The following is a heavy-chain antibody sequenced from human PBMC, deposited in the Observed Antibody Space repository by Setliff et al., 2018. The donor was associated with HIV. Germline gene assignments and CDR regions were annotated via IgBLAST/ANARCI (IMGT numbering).Heavy chain of an antibody. CDR3: ARTRSGGSSVYYYYYMDV. Sequence: ASVKVSCKASGYTFTGHYLHWVRQAPGQGLEWLGWVNPNSGDAIYAQNFQGRVTMTRDTSLSTAYMELSRLRSDDTAVYYCARTRSGGSSVYYYYYMDVWGQGTAVTVSS. CDR1: GYTFTGHY. J-gene: IGHJ6*03. CDR2: VNPNSGDA. V-gene: IGHV1-2*02. D-gene: IGHD2-15*01.